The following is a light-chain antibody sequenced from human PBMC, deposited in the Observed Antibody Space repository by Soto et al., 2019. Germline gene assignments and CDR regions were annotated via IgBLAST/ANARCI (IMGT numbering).Light chain of an antibody. Sequence: DIQMTQSPSTLSASVGDTVTITCRASESIDNWLAWYQQKPGKAPKLLIFAASTLIRGVPSRFSGRGSGTEFTLSISSLQRDDYSTFYCKQYHTDCTFGQGTTVEIK. J-gene: IGKJ1*01. CDR3: KQYHTDCT. CDR1: ESIDNW. V-gene: IGKV1-5*01. CDR2: AAS.